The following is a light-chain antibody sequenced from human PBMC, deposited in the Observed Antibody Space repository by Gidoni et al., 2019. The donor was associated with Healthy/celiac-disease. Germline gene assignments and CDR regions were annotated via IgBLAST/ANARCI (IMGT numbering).Light chain of an antibody. CDR3: QKYGSSPYT. V-gene: IGKV3-20*01. CDR2: GAS. J-gene: IGKJ2*01. Sequence: EIVLTQSPGTLSLSPGERATLSCRASQSVSSSYLAWYQQKPDQAPRLLIYGASSGSGTDFTITSSRLEHEDIAVYYCQKYGSSPYTFGQGTKLEIK. CDR1: QSVSSSY.